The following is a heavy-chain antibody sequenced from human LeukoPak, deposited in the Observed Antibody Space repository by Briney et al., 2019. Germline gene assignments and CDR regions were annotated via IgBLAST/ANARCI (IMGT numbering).Heavy chain of an antibody. Sequence: GGSLRPSCAASGFIFSSHAIHWVRQAPGKGLEWVAVISYDGSNQYYADSVKGRFTISRDNSKNTLDLQMNSLRVEDTAVYYCVRDNVRLATANYYYYMDVWGKGTTVTVSS. CDR2: ISYDGSNQ. D-gene: IGHD6-13*01. V-gene: IGHV3-30*04. J-gene: IGHJ6*03. CDR3: VRDNVRLATANYYYYMDV. CDR1: GFIFSSHA.